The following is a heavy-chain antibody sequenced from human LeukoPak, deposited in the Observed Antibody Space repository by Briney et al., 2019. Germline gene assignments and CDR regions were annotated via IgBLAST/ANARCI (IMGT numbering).Heavy chain of an antibody. V-gene: IGHV3-23*01. D-gene: IGHD4-17*01. J-gene: IGHJ4*02. CDR1: GFTFTNYA. CDR3: AKSGPYGDYLLTYFDY. Sequence: GGSLRLSCVASGFTFTNYAMSWVRQAPGEGLEWVSSVSGSGDNTYYADSVKGRFTISRDNSKNTLYLQMNSLRAEDTAVYYCAKSGPYGDYLLTYFDYWGQGTLVTVSS. CDR2: VSGSGDNT.